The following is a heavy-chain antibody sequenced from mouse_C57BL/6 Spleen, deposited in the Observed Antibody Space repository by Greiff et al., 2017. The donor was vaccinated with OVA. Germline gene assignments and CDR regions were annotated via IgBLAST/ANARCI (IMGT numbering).Heavy chain of an antibody. V-gene: IGHV2-5*01. Sequence: VKLMESGPGLVQPSQSLSITCTVSGFSLTSYGVHWVRQSPGKGLEWLGVIWRGGSTDYNAAFMSRLSITKDNSKSQVFFKMNSLQADDTAIYYCAAYYGSSYGYFDVWGTGTTVTVSS. D-gene: IGHD1-1*01. CDR1: GFSLTSYG. CDR2: IWRGGST. J-gene: IGHJ1*03. CDR3: AAYYGSSYGYFDV.